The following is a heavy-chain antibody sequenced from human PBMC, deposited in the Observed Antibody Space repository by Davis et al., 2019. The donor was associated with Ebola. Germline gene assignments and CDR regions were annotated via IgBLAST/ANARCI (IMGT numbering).Heavy chain of an antibody. V-gene: IGHV5-51*01. Sequence: GESLKISCKGSGYSFTSYWIAWVRQTPGKGLEWMGIIYPGDSDTRYSPSFQGQVTISADKSISTAYLQWSSLKASDTAMYYCARIYDSSGYYFGYWGQGTLVTVSS. D-gene: IGHD3-22*01. CDR3: ARIYDSSGYYFGY. CDR1: GYSFTSYW. CDR2: IYPGDSDT. J-gene: IGHJ4*02.